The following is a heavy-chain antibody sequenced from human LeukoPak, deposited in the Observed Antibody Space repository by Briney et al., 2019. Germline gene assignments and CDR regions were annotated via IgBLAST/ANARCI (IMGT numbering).Heavy chain of an antibody. D-gene: IGHD3-22*01. CDR3: AREQGIYYYDSSGFDY. J-gene: IGHJ4*02. Sequence: SETLSLTCTVSGGSIRSYYWSWIRQPPGKGLEWIGYIYYSGSTNYNPSLKSRVTISVDTSKNHFSLKLSSVTAADTAVYYCAREQGIYYYDSSGFDYWGQGTLVTVSS. CDR1: GGSIRSYY. CDR2: IYYSGST. V-gene: IGHV4-59*01.